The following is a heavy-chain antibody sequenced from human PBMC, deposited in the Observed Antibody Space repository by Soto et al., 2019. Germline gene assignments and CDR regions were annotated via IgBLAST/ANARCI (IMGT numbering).Heavy chain of an antibody. CDR2: ISYDGSNK. J-gene: IGHJ5*02. CDR1: GFTFSSYA. V-gene: IGHV3-30-3*01. Sequence: QVQLVESGGGVVQPGRSLRLSCAASGFTFSSYAMHWVRQAPGKGLEWVAVISYDGSNKYYADSVKGRFTISRDNSKNTLYRQMNSLRAEDTAVYYCARDTTVTTLGWFAPWGQGTLVTVSS. CDR3: ARDTTVTTLGWFAP. D-gene: IGHD4-4*01.